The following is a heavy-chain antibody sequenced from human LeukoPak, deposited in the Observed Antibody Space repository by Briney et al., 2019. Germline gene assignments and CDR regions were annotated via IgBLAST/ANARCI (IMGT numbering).Heavy chain of an antibody. J-gene: IGHJ4*02. V-gene: IGHV6-1*01. CDR2: TDYRSKWSY. Sequence: SQTLSLTCAISGDSVSSNSASWNWIRQSPSRGLEWLGRTDYRSKWSYDYAVSVKSRVIINADTSKNQVSLQLNSVTPEDTAVYYCARGRSWSFGQWGQGILVTVSS. D-gene: IGHD3-3*01. CDR1: GDSVSSNSAS. CDR3: ARGRSWSFGQ.